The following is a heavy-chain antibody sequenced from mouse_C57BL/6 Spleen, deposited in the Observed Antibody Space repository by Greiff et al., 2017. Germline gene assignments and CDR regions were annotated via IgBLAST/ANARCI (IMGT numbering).Heavy chain of an antibody. CDR2: LSRGSSTL. CDR1: GFTFSDYG. V-gene: IGHV5-17*01. Sequence: EVQLLESGGGFVKPGGSLKLSCAASGFTFSDYGMHWVRQAPEKGLEWVAYLSRGSSTLYYADTVTGRFTFSRHNASNTPFLQRTRLRAEDTAMYDCARGTTVVSMDYWGQGTSVTVSS. D-gene: IGHD1-1*01. CDR3: ARGTTVVSMDY. J-gene: IGHJ4*01.